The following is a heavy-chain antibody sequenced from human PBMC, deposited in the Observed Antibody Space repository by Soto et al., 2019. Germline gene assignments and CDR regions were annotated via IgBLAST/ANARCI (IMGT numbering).Heavy chain of an antibody. CDR2: IKSKTYGGTA. V-gene: IGHV3-15*01. D-gene: IGHD1-26*01. CDR3: STDIGIYGLAI. Sequence: EVQLVESGGGFVQPGGSLRLSCVASRFSFTNAWMSWVRQAPGKGPEWVGRIKSKTYGGTADYAAPVKGRFTISRDDSQNTLYLHMDSLKTEDTALYHCSTDIGIYGLAIWGPGTTVTVSS. J-gene: IGHJ6*02. CDR1: RFSFTNAW.